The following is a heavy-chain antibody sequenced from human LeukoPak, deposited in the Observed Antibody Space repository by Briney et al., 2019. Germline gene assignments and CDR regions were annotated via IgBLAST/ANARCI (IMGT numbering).Heavy chain of an antibody. CDR2: INPSGGST. D-gene: IGHD6-19*01. Sequence: ASVKVSCKASGYTFTSYYMHWVRQAPGQGLEWVGIINPSGGSTSYAQKFQGRVTMTRDMSTSTVYMELSSLRSEDTAVYYCARVTVAGKVPDYWGQGTLVTVSS. V-gene: IGHV1-46*01. J-gene: IGHJ4*02. CDR3: ARVTVAGKVPDY. CDR1: GYTFTSYY.